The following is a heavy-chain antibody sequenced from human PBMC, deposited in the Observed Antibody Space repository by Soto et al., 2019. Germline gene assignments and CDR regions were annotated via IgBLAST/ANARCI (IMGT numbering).Heavy chain of an antibody. J-gene: IGHJ4*02. Sequence: QVQLVQSGAEVKKPGASVKVSCKASGYTFHSYGVSWVRQAPGQGLEWMGRISAYNYNTRYAQNFEGRVTMTTDTSTSTAYMELRSLRSDDTAIYYCARLTGGFRLVLDYWGQGTQVTVSS. V-gene: IGHV1-18*01. D-gene: IGHD3-16*01. CDR3: ARLTGGFRLVLDY. CDR2: ISAYNYNT. CDR1: GYTFHSYG.